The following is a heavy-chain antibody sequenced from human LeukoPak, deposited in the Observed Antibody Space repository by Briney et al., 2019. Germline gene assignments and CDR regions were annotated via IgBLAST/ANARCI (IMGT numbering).Heavy chain of an antibody. CDR1: GYTFTGYY. CDR2: INPSGGST. Sequence: GASVKVSCKASGYTFTGYYMHWVRQAPGQGLEWMGIINPSGGSTKYAQKFQGRVTMTRDTSTSTVYMELSSLRSEDTAVYYCVRERERGTYFIWGQGTLVAVSS. J-gene: IGHJ4*02. D-gene: IGHD3-10*01. V-gene: IGHV1-46*01. CDR3: VRERERGTYFI.